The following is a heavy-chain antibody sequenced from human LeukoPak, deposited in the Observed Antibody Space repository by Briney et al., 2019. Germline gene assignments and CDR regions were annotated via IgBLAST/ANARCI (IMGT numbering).Heavy chain of an antibody. J-gene: IGHJ4*02. CDR2: ISGSGGTT. Sequence: GGSLRLSCAASGFSGFTFSSHAMSWVRRAPGKGLEWGSAISGSGGTTYYADSVKGRFSISRDNSKNTLYLQMNSLRAEDTAIYYCANKYGSGSYYIGRGQGTLVTVSS. D-gene: IGHD3-10*01. CDR3: ANKYGSGSYYIG. CDR1: GFSGFTFSSHA. V-gene: IGHV3-23*01.